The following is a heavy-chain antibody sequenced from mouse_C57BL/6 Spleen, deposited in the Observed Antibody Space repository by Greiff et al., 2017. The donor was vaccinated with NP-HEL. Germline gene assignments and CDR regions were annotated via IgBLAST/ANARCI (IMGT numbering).Heavy chain of an antibody. CDR3: ARHGLLDYYFED. J-gene: IGHJ2*01. V-gene: IGHV1-64*01. Sequence: QVQLQQPGAELVKRGASVKLSCKASGYTFTSYWMHWVKQRPGQGLEWIGMIHPNSGSTNYNEKFKSKATLTVDKSSSTSYMQLSSLTAEDSAVYCCARHGLLDYYFEDWGQATTLTVSS. CDR2: IHPNSGST. CDR1: GYTFTSYW.